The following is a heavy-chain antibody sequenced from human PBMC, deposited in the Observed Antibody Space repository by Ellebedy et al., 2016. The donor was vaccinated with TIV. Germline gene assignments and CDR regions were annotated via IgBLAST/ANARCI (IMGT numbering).Heavy chain of an antibody. Sequence: GESLKISCAASGFTFSGYYMSWFRQAPGKGPEWVSYISYSGDLMYYADSVKGRFTTSRDNAGNSLYLQMNSLRAEDTSVYYCASRGVAVQGADYWGQGTLVTVSS. V-gene: IGHV3-11*04. CDR3: ASRGVAVQGADY. CDR2: ISYSGDLM. J-gene: IGHJ4*02. D-gene: IGHD3-10*01. CDR1: GFTFSGYY.